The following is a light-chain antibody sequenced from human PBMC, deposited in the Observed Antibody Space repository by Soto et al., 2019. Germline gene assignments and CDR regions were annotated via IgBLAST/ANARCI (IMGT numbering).Light chain of an antibody. CDR1: QTLSINS. V-gene: IGKV3-20*01. CDR3: QQYDASPLT. Sequence: EIVLTQSPGTLSWSPGERATLSCRASQTLSINSLAWYQQKPGQAPRLLIYAASTRATDLPERFSGSGSGTAFTLSISSLEPDDFALYYCQQYDASPLTFGPGTTVEIK. J-gene: IGKJ3*01. CDR2: AAS.